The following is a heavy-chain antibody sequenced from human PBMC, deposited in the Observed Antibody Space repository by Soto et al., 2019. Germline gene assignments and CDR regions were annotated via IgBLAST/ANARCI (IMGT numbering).Heavy chain of an antibody. CDR1: GGSIRPYY. CDR2: IYYTGST. CDR3: ARGSPLSSSFPLDY. Sequence: QVQLQQSGPGLVKPSETLSLTCTFFGGSIRPYYWSWIRQPPGKDLEWIGYIYYTGSTNYSPSLKSRVTMSLDTSKNLLSLNLNSVTAADTAVYYCARGSPLSSSFPLDYWGQGSLVAVSS. D-gene: IGHD6-6*01. J-gene: IGHJ4*02. V-gene: IGHV4-59*12.